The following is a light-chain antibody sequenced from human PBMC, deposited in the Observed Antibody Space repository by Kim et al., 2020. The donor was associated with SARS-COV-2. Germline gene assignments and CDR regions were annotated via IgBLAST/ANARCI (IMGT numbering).Light chain of an antibody. Sequence: PTATLPATGNSNNVGNEGVGWLQQHQGHPPKLLSYRNNDRPPGISDRLSASRSGNTASLTITGLQPEDEADYYCSAWDSSLSAWVFGGGTQLTVL. CDR2: RNN. CDR1: SNNVGNEG. CDR3: SAWDSSLSAWV. J-gene: IGLJ3*02. V-gene: IGLV10-54*01.